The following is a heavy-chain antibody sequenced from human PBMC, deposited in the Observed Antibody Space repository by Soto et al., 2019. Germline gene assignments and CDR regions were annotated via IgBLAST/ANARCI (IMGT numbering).Heavy chain of an antibody. J-gene: IGHJ6*02. V-gene: IGHV4-34*01. Sequence: QVQLQQWGAGLLKPSETLSLTCAVYGGSFSGYYWTWIRQPPGKGLEWIGEINHSGSTNYNPSLKSRVNISVDTSKNQFSLKLSSVTAADTAVYYCAISKPYYYGMDVWGQGTTVTVSS. CDR2: INHSGST. CDR3: AISKPYYYGMDV. D-gene: IGHD4-4*01. CDR1: GGSFSGYY.